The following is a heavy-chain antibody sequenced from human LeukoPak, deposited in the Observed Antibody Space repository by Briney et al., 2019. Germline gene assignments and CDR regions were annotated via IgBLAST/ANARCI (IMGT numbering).Heavy chain of an antibody. CDR3: ARALYYDIVTGSGNTHPNWFDP. Sequence: SETLSLTCTVSGGSISSYYWSWIRQPPGKGLEWIGYIYYSGSTSYNPSLKSRVTISLDTSKNQFSLRLSSVTAADTAVYYCARALYYDIVTGSGNTHPNWFDPWGQGTLVTVSS. V-gene: IGHV4-59*08. D-gene: IGHD3-9*01. J-gene: IGHJ5*02. CDR2: IYYSGST. CDR1: GGSISSYY.